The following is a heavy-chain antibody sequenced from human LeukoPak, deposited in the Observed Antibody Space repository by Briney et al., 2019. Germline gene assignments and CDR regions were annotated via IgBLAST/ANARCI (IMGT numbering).Heavy chain of an antibody. Sequence: GGSLRLSCAASGFTFSSYSMNWVRQAPGKGLEWVSYISSSSSTVYYADSVKGRFTISRDNAKNSLYLQMNSLRAEDTAVYYCARGPRNPEWLLSEDYWGQGTLVTVSS. CDR2: ISSSSSTV. D-gene: IGHD3-3*01. CDR3: ARGPRNPEWLLSEDY. CDR1: GFTFSSYS. V-gene: IGHV3-48*01. J-gene: IGHJ4*02.